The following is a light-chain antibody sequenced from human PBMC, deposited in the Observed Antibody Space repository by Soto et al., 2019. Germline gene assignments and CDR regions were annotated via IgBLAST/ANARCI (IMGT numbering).Light chain of an antibody. Sequence: QSVLTQPPSLSAAPRQRVTISCSGSSSNIGNNAVNWYQKFPGKAPKLLIHFDDRVASGVSDRFSGSKSGNSASLAISGLQAEDEAEYYCAAWDDSLTGPVFGGGTKLTVL. CDR2: FDD. CDR1: SSNIGNNA. CDR3: AAWDDSLTGPV. J-gene: IGLJ3*02. V-gene: IGLV1-36*01.